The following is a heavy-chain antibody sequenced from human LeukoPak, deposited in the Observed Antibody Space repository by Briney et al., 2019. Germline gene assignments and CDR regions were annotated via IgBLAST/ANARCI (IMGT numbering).Heavy chain of an antibody. Sequence: SETLSLTCTVSGGSISSGGYYWSWTRQHPGKGLEWIGYIYYSGSTYYNPSLKSRVTISVDTSKNQFSLKLSSVTAADTAVYYCARDCDDAAFDIWGQGTMVTVSS. CDR1: GGSISSGGYY. V-gene: IGHV4-31*03. CDR2: IYYSGST. CDR3: ARDCDDAAFDI. J-gene: IGHJ3*02.